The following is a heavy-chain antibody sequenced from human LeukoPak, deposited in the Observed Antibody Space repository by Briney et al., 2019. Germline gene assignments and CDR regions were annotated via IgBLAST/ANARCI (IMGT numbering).Heavy chain of an antibody. J-gene: IGHJ4*02. CDR1: GFTFSSYA. D-gene: IGHD3-10*01. CDR3: AKTRGSGPFDY. Sequence: GGSLRLSCAASGFTFSSYAMNWVRQAPGKGLEWVSIISGSGDNTYYTDSVKGRFTISRDNSKNTLYLQMNNLRAEDTAVYYCAKTRGSGPFDYWGQGTLVTVSS. CDR2: ISGSGDNT. V-gene: IGHV3-23*01.